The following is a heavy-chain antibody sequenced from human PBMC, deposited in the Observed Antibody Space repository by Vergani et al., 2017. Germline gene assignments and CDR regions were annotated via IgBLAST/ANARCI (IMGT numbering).Heavy chain of an antibody. D-gene: IGHD3-3*01. V-gene: IGHV1-18*01. J-gene: IGHJ5*02. CDR2: ISAYNGNT. CDR1: GYTFTSYG. Sequence: QVQLVQSGAEVKKPGASVKVSCKASGYTFTSYGISWVRQAPGQGLEWMGWISAYNGNTNYAQKLQGRVTMTTDTSTSTAYMELSSLRSDDTAVYYCARDFRPGGDFWSGYWFDPWGQGTLVTVSS. CDR3: ARDFRPGGDFWSGYWFDP.